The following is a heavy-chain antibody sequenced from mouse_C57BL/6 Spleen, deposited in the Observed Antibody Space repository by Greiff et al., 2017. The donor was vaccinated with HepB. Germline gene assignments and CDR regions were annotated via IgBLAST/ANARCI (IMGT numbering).Heavy chain of an antibody. CDR2: IRNKANGYTT. CDR3: ARFYYGSSYAMDY. D-gene: IGHD1-1*01. V-gene: IGHV7-3*01. J-gene: IGHJ4*01. Sequence: EVHLVESGGGLVQPGGSLSLSCAASGFTFTDYYMSWVRQPPGKALEWLGFIRNKANGYTTEYSASVKGRFTITRDTSQSILYLQMNARRAEDSATYYCARFYYGSSYAMDYWGQGTSVTVSS. CDR1: GFTFTDYY.